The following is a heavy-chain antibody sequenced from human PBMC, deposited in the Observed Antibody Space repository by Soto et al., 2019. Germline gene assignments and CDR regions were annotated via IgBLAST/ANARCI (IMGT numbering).Heavy chain of an antibody. J-gene: IGHJ3*01. CDR1: GGSITTSSYN. CDR2: IYYDGST. CDR3: ARFYGNAFDV. D-gene: IGHD3-10*01. Sequence: QLQLQESGPGLVKPSETLSLTCSVSGGSITTSSYNWDWIRQPPGKGLELIGTIYYDGSTSYNPSLKSQVTISVDTSKNHFALKVNSVTAADTAVYYCARFYGNAFDVWGRGTVVTVSS. V-gene: IGHV4-39*02.